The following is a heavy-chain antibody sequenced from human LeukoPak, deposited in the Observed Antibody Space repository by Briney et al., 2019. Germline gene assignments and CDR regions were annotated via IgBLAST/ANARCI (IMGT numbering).Heavy chain of an antibody. CDR1: GGSISPYY. D-gene: IGHD4-17*01. Sequence: SETLSLTCTVSGGSISPYYWSWIRQPPGKGLEYIVYIYYSGGDNYNPSLKSRVTISLDTSKNQYSLKLSSVAATDTAVYYCATTRYDAFDIWGQGTMVTVSS. CDR3: ATTRYDAFDI. CDR2: IYYSGGD. V-gene: IGHV4-59*08. J-gene: IGHJ3*02.